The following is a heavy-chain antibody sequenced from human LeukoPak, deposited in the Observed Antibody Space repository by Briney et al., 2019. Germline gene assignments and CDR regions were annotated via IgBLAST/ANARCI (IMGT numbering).Heavy chain of an antibody. V-gene: IGHV1-69*13. CDR3: ARKIRYSYGSYYFDY. Sequence: SVKVSCKASGGTFSSYAISWVRQAPGQGLEWMGGIIPIFGTANYAQKFQGRVTITADESTSTAYMELSSLRSEDTAVYYCARKIRYSYGSYYFDYWGQGTLVTVSS. CDR2: IIPIFGTA. J-gene: IGHJ4*02. D-gene: IGHD5-18*01. CDR1: GGTFSSYA.